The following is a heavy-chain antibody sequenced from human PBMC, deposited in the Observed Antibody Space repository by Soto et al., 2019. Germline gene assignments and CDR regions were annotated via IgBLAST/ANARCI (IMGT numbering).Heavy chain of an antibody. CDR1: GSSISRYY. D-gene: IGHD1-26*01. CDR2: IYYSGST. V-gene: IGHV4-59*12. CDR3: ASGTDGIVDGLDV. Sequence: SETLSLTCTVSGSSISRYYWNWIRQSPAKGLEWIAYIYYSGSTNYNPSLKSRVTISVDTSRKQFSLKLRSVTAADTAVYYCASGTDGIVDGLDVWGQGTTVTVS. J-gene: IGHJ6*02.